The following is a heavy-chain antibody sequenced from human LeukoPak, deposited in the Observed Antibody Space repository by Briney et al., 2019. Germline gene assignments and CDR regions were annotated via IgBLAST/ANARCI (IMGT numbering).Heavy chain of an antibody. D-gene: IGHD2-2*01. J-gene: IGHJ4*02. V-gene: IGHV4-38-2*02. Sequence: SETLSLTCAVSGYSISSGYYWGWIRQPPGKGLEWIGCIYHSGSTYYNPSLKSRVTISVDTSKNQFSLKLSSVTAADTAVYYCAKDSCSSTSCYFDYWGQGTLVTVSS. CDR3: AKDSCSSTSCYFDY. CDR2: IYHSGST. CDR1: GYSISSGYY.